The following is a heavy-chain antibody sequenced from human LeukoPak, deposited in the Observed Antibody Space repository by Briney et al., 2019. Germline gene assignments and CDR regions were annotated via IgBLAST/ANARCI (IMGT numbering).Heavy chain of an antibody. V-gene: IGHV4-59*01. Sequence: PSETLSLTCSVSGASTTSYYWNWLRQAPGKGLEWIGYIYSDGTTSYSPSLRSRVTISIDTSRNQFSLKLSSVTAADAAVYYCARDTRSYDTSGYYYFDYWGQGALVTVSS. CDR1: GASTTSYY. J-gene: IGHJ4*02. D-gene: IGHD3-22*01. CDR3: ARDTRSYDTSGYYYFDY. CDR2: IYSDGTT.